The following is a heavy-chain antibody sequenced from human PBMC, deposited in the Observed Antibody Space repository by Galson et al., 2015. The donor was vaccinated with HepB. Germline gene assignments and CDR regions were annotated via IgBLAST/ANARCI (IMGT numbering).Heavy chain of an antibody. CDR1: GFTVSSNY. V-gene: IGHV3-66*01. J-gene: IGHJ4*02. CDR2: IYSGGST. Sequence: SLRLSCAASGFTVSSNYMSWVRQAPGKGLEWVSVIYSGGSTYYADSVKGRFTISRDNSKNTLYLQMNSLRAEDTAVYYCARGHTVKRPFDYWGQGTLVTVSS. CDR3: ARGHTVKRPFDY. D-gene: IGHD4-17*01.